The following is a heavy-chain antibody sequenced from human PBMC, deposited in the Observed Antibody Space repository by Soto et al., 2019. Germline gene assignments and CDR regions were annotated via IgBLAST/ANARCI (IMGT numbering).Heavy chain of an antibody. J-gene: IGHJ4*02. V-gene: IGHV3-30*03. D-gene: IGHD6-19*01. CDR1: GFTFSSYG. CDR3: ASIAVAEGFDY. CDR2: ISYDGSNK. Sequence: QVQLVESGGGVVQPGRSLRLSCAASGFTFSSYGMHWVRQAPGKGLEWVAVISYDGSNKYYADSVKGRFTISRDNSKNTLYLQMHSLRAEDTAVYYCASIAVAEGFDYWGQGTLVTVSS.